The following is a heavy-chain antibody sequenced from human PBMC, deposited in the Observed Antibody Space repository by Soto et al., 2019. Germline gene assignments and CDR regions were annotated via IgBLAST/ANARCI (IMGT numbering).Heavy chain of an antibody. CDR2: IIWNGASI. D-gene: IGHD3-10*01. CDR3: ANLPLSGSGFDC. Sequence: DVQLVESGGGLVQPGRSLRLSCAASGFTFDDYAIHWVRQAPGRCLEWFAGIIWNGASIGYADSVKGRFTISRDNAKNSLHLQMNSLRGEDTALYYWANLPLSGSGFDCWGQGTLVTVSS. CDR1: GFTFDDYA. J-gene: IGHJ4*02. V-gene: IGHV3-9*01.